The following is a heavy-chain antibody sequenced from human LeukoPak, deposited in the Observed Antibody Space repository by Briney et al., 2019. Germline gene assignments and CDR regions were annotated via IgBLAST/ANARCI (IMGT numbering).Heavy chain of an antibody. D-gene: IGHD3-22*01. J-gene: IGHJ4*02. V-gene: IGHV1-2*02. CDR2: LNPNSGGT. Sequence: GASVKVSCKASGYTFTGYYMHWVRQAPGQGLESLGWLNPNSGGTSYPQKFQGRVTMTRDTSTSTAYMELSSLRSDDTAMYYCARGGEWYYDSSTYRLFDYWGQGTLVTVSS. CDR1: GYTFTGYY. CDR3: ARGGEWYYDSSTYRLFDY.